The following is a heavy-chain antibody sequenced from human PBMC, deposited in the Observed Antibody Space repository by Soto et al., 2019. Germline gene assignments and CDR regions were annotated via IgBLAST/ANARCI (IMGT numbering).Heavy chain of an antibody. CDR3: ARSFNDWTTYFDY. V-gene: IGHV3-53*01. CDR1: GFSVTDHH. J-gene: IGHJ4*02. D-gene: IGHD3-9*01. Sequence: SVRLSCAASGFSVTDHHMTWVRQAPGKGLEWVSVLYTGGSAYYGDSVKGRFTISRDSSTNTLYLQMNSLKVGDTAFYFCARSFNDWTTYFDYWSEGTLVTVSS. CDR2: LYTGGSA.